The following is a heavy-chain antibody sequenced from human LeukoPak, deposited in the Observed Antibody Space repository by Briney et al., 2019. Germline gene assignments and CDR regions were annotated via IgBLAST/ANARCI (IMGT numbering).Heavy chain of an antibody. CDR2: MYNSGST. CDR1: GGSISGSY. CDR3: ARGIESYGDYGY. D-gene: IGHD4-17*01. V-gene: IGHV4-59*01. Sequence: SETLSLTCTVSGGSISGSYWSWIRQPPGKGLEWIAYMYNSGSTNYNPSLKSRVTISIDTSKNQFSLKLSSLTAADTAVYYCARGIESYGDYGYWGQGVLVTVSS. J-gene: IGHJ4*02.